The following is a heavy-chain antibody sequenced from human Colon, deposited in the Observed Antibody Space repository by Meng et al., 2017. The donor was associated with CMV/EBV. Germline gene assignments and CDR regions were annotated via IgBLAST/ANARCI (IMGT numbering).Heavy chain of an antibody. D-gene: IGHD6-19*01. CDR2: INSSGGST. CDR3: ARTDAESSGWYGGLDY. CDR1: GYTFTNYY. Sequence: ASVKVSCKASGYTFTNYYMHWVQQAPGQGYEWMGVINSSGGSTSHAQKFQGRLTMTRDTSTSTVYMELSSLRSEDTAVYYCARTDAESSGWYGGLDYWGQGTLVTVSS. V-gene: IGHV1-46*01. J-gene: IGHJ4*02.